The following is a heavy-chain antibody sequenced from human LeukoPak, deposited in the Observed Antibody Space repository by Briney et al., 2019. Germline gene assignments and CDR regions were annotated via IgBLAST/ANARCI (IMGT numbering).Heavy chain of an antibody. CDR1: GGTFNNFA. Sequence: SVKVSCKASGGTFNNFAISWVRQAPGQGLEWVGGIIPMSGTANYAQKFQGRVTITADESTSTAYMELSSLRSEDTAIYYCASPVKYYDTWSGYPPFDYWGQGTLVTVSS. V-gene: IGHV1-69*13. D-gene: IGHD3-3*01. J-gene: IGHJ4*02. CDR2: IIPMSGTA. CDR3: ASPVKYYDTWSGYPPFDY.